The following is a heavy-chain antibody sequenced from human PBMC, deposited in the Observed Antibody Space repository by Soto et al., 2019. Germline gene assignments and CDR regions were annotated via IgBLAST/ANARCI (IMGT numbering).Heavy chain of an antibody. CDR3: TTYLRLWSGYSNGPHVRFDP. D-gene: IGHD3-3*01. V-gene: IGHV3-15*07. CDR2: IKSKTDGGTT. Sequence: GGSLRLSCAASGFTFSNAWMNWVRQAPGKGLEWVGRIKSKTDGGTTDYAAPVKGRFTISRDDSKNTLYLQMNSLKTEDTAVYYCTTYLRLWSGYSNGPHVRFDPWGQGTLVTVSS. J-gene: IGHJ5*02. CDR1: GFTFSNAW.